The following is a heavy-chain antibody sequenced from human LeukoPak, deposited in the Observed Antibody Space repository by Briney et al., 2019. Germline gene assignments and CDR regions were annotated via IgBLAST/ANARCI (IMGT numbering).Heavy chain of an antibody. CDR3: AKGGRYSYGYMGYFDY. CDR1: GFTFSSYA. J-gene: IGHJ4*02. CDR2: ISGSGGST. Sequence: GGSLRLSCAASGFTFSSYAMSWVRQAPGKGLEWVSAISGSGGSTYYADSVKGRFTISRDNSKNTLHLQMNSLRAEDTAVYYCAKGGRYSYGYMGYFDYWGQGTLVTVSS. V-gene: IGHV3-23*01. D-gene: IGHD5-18*01.